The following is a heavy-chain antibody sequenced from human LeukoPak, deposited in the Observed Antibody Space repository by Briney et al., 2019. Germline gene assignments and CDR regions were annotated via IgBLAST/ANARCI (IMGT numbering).Heavy chain of an antibody. V-gene: IGHV3-23*01. J-gene: IGHJ4*02. Sequence: GGFLRLSCAASGFTFSSYSMNWVRQAPGKGLEWVSVISGSGGSTYYADSVKGRFTISRDNSKNTLYLQMNSLRAEDTAVYYCAKPSDQRYFDWLFDYWGQGTLVTVSS. D-gene: IGHD3-9*01. CDR1: GFTFSSYS. CDR2: ISGSGGST. CDR3: AKPSDQRYFDWLFDY.